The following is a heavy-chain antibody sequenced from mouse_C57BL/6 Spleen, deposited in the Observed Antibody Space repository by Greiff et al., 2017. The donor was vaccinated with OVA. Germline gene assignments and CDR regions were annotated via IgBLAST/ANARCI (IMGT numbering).Heavy chain of an antibody. CDR2: INPNNGGT. D-gene: IGHD2-3*01. Sequence: EVQLQQSGPELVKPGASVKISCKASGYTFTDYYMNWVKQSHGQSLEWIGDINPNNGGTSYNQKFKGKATLTVDKSSSTAYMELRSLTSEDSAVYYCARRGDGYSFDYWGQGTTLTVSS. J-gene: IGHJ2*01. CDR3: ARRGDGYSFDY. V-gene: IGHV1-26*01. CDR1: GYTFTDYY.